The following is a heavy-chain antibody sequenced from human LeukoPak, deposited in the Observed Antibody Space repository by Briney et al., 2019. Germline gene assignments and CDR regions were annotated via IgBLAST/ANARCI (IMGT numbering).Heavy chain of an antibody. D-gene: IGHD6-13*01. CDR1: GGSISSSNW. Sequence: PSETLSLTCAVSGGSISSSNWWSWVRQPPGKGLEWIGEIYHSGSTNYNPSLKSRVTISVDKSKNQFSLKLSSVTAADTAVYYCARLTYGSSWYFDYWGQGTLVTVSS. CDR2: IYHSGST. V-gene: IGHV4-4*02. CDR3: ARLTYGSSWYFDY. J-gene: IGHJ4*02.